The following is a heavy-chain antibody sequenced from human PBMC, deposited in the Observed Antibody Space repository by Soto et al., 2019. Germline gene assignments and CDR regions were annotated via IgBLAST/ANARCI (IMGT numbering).Heavy chain of an antibody. CDR3: AKDLALGFWSGNYYFAH. D-gene: IGHD3-3*01. Sequence: GGSLRLSCAASGFTFSSYAMSWVRQAPGKGLEWVAIISYHGNNQFYADSVKGRFTISRDNSNNTLYLEMNSLRPEDTAVYYCAKDLALGFWSGNYYFAHWAQGTLVTVSS. CDR1: GFTFSSYA. J-gene: IGHJ4*02. CDR2: ISYHGNNQ. V-gene: IGHV3-30*18.